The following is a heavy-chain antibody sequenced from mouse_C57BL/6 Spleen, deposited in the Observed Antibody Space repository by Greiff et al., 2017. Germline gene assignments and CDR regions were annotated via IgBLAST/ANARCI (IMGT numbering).Heavy chain of an antibody. V-gene: IGHV1-82*01. D-gene: IGHD2-1*01. CDR3: ARNYGFAY. J-gene: IGHJ3*01. CDR2: IYPGDGDT. CDR1: GYAFSSSW. Sequence: QVQLQQSGPELVKPGASVKISCKASGYAFSSSWMNWVKQRPGKGLEWIGRIYPGDGDTNYNGKFKGKATLTADKSSSTAYMQLSSLTSEDSAVYFCARNYGFAYWGQGTLVTVSA.